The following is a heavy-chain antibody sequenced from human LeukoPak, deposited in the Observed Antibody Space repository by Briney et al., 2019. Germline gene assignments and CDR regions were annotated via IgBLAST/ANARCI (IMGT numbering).Heavy chain of an antibody. D-gene: IGHD5/OR15-5a*01. Sequence: VXXSXKASGXTFTXYXXSWVRQXXGQXXEWMGWISAYNGNTNYAQKLQGRVTMTTDTSTSTAYMELRSLRSDDTAVYYCASGPVGIYATWGQGTLVTVSS. CDR1: GXTFTXYX. CDR2: ISAYNGNT. J-gene: IGHJ4*02. V-gene: IGHV1-18*01. CDR3: ASGPVGIYAT.